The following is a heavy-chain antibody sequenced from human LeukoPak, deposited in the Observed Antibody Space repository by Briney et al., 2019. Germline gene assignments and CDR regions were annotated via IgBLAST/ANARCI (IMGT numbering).Heavy chain of an antibody. Sequence: GGSLRLSCVVSGFTFSYYGIHWVRQAPGKGLEWVAVISYDGSNKYYADSVKGRFTISRDNSKNTLYLQMNSLRAEDTAVYYCAKDFRLSSSWNDYWGQGTLVTVSS. D-gene: IGHD6-13*01. CDR3: AKDFRLSSSWNDY. CDR2: ISYDGSNK. J-gene: IGHJ4*02. CDR1: GFTFSYYG. V-gene: IGHV3-30*18.